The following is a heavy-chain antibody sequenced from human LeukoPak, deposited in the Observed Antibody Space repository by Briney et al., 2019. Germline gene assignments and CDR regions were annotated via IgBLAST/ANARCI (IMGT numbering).Heavy chain of an antibody. CDR1: GFSFSTYD. D-gene: IGHD3-10*02. Sequence: GGSLRLSYTASGFSFSTYDMTWVRQAPGKGLEWVSCISGSSSYIYSADSVKGRFTISRHNAKNSLYLQMNSLRAEDTAVYYCAELGITMIGGVWGKGTTVTISS. V-gene: IGHV3-21*01. CDR3: AELGITMIGGV. CDR2: ISGSSSYI. J-gene: IGHJ6*04.